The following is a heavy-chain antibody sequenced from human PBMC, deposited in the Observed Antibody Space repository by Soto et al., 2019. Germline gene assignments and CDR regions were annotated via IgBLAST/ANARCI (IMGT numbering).Heavy chain of an antibody. CDR3: ARELYDYVWGSYRHGAGYFDY. Sequence: VKVSCKASGYTFTSYGISWVRQAPGQGLEWMGWISAYNGNTNYAQKLQGRVTMTTDTSTSTAYMELRSLRSDDTAVYYCARELYDYVWGSYRHGAGYFDYWGQGTLVTVSS. D-gene: IGHD3-16*02. CDR2: ISAYNGNT. V-gene: IGHV1-18*04. CDR1: GYTFTSYG. J-gene: IGHJ4*02.